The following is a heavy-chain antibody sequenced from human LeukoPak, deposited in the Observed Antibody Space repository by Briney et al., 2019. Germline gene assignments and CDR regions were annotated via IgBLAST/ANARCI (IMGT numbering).Heavy chain of an antibody. CDR2: INPISGGT. Sequence: ASVKVSCKASGGTFSSYKVSWVRQAPGQGLEWMGWINPISGGTNYAQKFQGRVTMTRDTSISTAYMELSRLRSDDTAVYYCARDRVPGQLVLGYWGQGTLVTVSS. CDR1: GGTFSSYK. V-gene: IGHV1-2*02. J-gene: IGHJ4*02. CDR3: ARDRVPGQLVLGY. D-gene: IGHD6-6*01.